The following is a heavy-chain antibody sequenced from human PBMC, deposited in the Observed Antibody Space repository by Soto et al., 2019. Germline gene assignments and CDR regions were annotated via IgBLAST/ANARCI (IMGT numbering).Heavy chain of an antibody. CDR1: GFNFSNYA. D-gene: IGHD3-3*01. Sequence: GGSLRLSCAASGFNFSNYAMHWVRQAPGKGLEWLAIISYEGSNKYSADSVKGRCTISRDNAKNALYLQMNSLRPEDTAVYYCAKDWAPVAAGRFLDSWGQGTPVTVSS. CDR3: AKDWAPVAAGRFLDS. J-gene: IGHJ5*01. V-gene: IGHV3-30*18. CDR2: ISYEGSNK.